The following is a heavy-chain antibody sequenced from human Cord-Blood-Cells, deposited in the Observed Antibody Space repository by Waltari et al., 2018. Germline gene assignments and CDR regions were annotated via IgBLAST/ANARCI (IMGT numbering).Heavy chain of an antibody. V-gene: IGHV1-3*01. D-gene: IGHD3-22*01. CDR1: GYTFTSYA. Sequence: QVQLVQSGAVVKKPGASAKVYCTAPGYTFTSYALHWVRQAPGQRLEWMGWINAGNGNTKYSQKFQGRVTITRDTSASTAYMELSSLRSEDTAVYYCASISSGYYYYFDYWGQGALVTVSS. CDR3: ASISSGYYYYFDY. J-gene: IGHJ4*02. CDR2: INAGNGNT.